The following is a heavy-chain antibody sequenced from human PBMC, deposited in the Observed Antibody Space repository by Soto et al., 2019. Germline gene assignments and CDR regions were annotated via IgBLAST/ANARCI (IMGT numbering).Heavy chain of an antibody. Sequence: PGGSLRLSCAASGFTFSEYYMTWIRQAPGKGLELVSSISSSGSAIYYADSVKGRFTISRDNAKNSLFLQLNSLRAEDTAVYYCASPPGITGTLVGNWFDPWGQGTLVTVS. J-gene: IGHJ5*02. CDR3: ASPPGITGTLVGNWFDP. D-gene: IGHD1-7*01. CDR2: ISSSGSAI. CDR1: GFTFSEYY. V-gene: IGHV3-11*01.